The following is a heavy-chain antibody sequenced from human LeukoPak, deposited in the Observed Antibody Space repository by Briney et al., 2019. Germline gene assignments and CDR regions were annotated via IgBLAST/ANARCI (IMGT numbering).Heavy chain of an antibody. J-gene: IGHJ5*02. CDR3: ARDPGTTDYDFWSGYYSLDNWFDP. Sequence: GGSLRLSCAASGFTFTSYSMNWVRQAPGKGLEWVSSISSSSSYIYYADSVKGRFTISRDNAKNSLYLQMNSLRAEDTAVYYCARDPGTTDYDFWSGYYSLDNWFDPWGQGTLVTVSS. CDR2: ISSSSSYI. D-gene: IGHD3-3*01. CDR1: GFTFTSYS. V-gene: IGHV3-21*01.